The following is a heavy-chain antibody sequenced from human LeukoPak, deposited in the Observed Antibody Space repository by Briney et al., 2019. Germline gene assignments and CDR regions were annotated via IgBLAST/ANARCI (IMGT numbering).Heavy chain of an antibody. CDR1: GYTFTSYD. Sequence: GGSVKVSCKASGYTFTSYDINWVRQATGQGLEWMGWMNPNSGNTGYAQKFQGRVTMTRNTSISTAYMELSSLRSEDTAVYYCARWGRDGYNLVGDDAFDIWGQGTVVTVSS. J-gene: IGHJ3*02. V-gene: IGHV1-8*01. CDR3: ARWGRDGYNLVGDDAFDI. CDR2: MNPNSGNT. D-gene: IGHD5-24*01.